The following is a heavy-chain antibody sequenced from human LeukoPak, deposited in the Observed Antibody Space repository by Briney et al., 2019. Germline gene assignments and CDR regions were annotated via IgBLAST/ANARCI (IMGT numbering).Heavy chain of an antibody. Sequence: ASVKVSCKASGYTFTSYGISWVRQAPGQGIEWMGWISAYNGNTNYAQKLQGRVTMTTDTSTSTAYMELRSLRSDDTAVYYCARLLPRGYYFDYWGQGTLVTVSS. J-gene: IGHJ4*02. CDR3: ARLLPRGYYFDY. V-gene: IGHV1-18*04. CDR1: GYTFTSYG. CDR2: ISAYNGNT. D-gene: IGHD3-10*01.